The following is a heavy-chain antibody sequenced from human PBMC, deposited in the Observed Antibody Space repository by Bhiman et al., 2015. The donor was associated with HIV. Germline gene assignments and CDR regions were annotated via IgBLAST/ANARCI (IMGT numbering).Heavy chain of an antibody. D-gene: IGHD3-3*01. CDR2: ISDDGSNK. V-gene: IGHV3-30*18. J-gene: IGHJ3*02. CDR1: GFTFSSYG. Sequence: QVQLVESGGGVVQPGRSLRLSCAASGFTFSSYGMHWVRQAPGKGLEWVAVISDDGSNKYYVDSVKGRFTISRDNSKNTLYLQMNSLRAEDTAVYYCAKDLGESENEEWASDYYDFGSDYPGQDPRGVVGTFDIWGQGTMVTVSS. CDR3: AKDLGESENEEWASDYYDFGSDYPGQDPRGVVGTFDI.